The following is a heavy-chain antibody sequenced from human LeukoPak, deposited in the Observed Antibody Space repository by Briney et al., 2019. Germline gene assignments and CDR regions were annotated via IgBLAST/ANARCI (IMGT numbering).Heavy chain of an antibody. CDR1: GFTFSSYG. Sequence: GGSLRLSCAASGFTFSSYGMSWVRQAPGKGLEWVSAISGSGGSTYYADSVKGRFTISRDNSKNTLYLQMNSLRAEDTAVYYCAKGSRVHYDILTGYYSHYYYYMDVWGKGTTVTVSS. V-gene: IGHV3-23*01. D-gene: IGHD3-9*01. CDR3: AKGSRVHYDILTGYYSHYYYYMDV. J-gene: IGHJ6*03. CDR2: ISGSGGST.